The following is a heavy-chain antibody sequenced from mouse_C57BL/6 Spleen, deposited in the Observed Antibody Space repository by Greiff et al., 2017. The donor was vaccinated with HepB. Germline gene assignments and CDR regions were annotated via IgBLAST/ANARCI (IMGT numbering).Heavy chain of an antibody. J-gene: IGHJ3*01. CDR2: INPSTGGT. CDR1: GYSFTGYY. Sequence: EVQLQQSDAELVKPGASVKISCKASGYSFTGYYMNWVKQSPEKSLEWIGEINPSTGGTTYNQKFKAKATLTVDKSSSTAYMQLKSLTSEDSAVYYCARYYYGNWFAYWGQGTLVTVSA. D-gene: IGHD1-1*01. CDR3: ARYYYGNWFAY. V-gene: IGHV1-42*01.